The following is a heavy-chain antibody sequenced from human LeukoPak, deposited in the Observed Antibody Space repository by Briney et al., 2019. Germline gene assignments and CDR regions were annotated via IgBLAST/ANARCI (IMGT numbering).Heavy chain of an antibody. V-gene: IGHV4-59*01. Sequence: SETLSLTCTVSGGSISSYYWSWIRQPPGKGLEWIGYIYYSGSTNYNPSLKSRVTISVDTSNNQFSLKLSSVTAADTAVYYCARDKGTIFGVVTKLAGFDLWGRGTLVTVSS. CDR1: GGSISSYY. D-gene: IGHD3-3*01. CDR2: IYYSGST. CDR3: ARDKGTIFGVVTKLAGFDL. J-gene: IGHJ2*01.